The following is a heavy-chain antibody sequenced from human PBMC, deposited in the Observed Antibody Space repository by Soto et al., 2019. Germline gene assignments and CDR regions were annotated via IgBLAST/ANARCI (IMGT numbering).Heavy chain of an antibody. CDR3: ARLIGHSLLDY. CDR2: TYYRSKWYS. J-gene: IGHJ4*02. V-gene: IGHV6-1*01. Sequence: PSQTLSLTCAISGDSVSSNSVVWNWIRQSPSGGLEWLGRTYYRSKWYSEYAISVQSRITVNADTSKNQVSLQLDSVTPDDTAVYYCARLIGHSLLDYWAQGTLVTVSS. CDR1: GDSVSSNSVV. D-gene: IGHD5-18*01.